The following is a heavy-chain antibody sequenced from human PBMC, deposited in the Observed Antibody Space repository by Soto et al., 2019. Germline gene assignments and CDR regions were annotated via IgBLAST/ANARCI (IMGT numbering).Heavy chain of an antibody. Sequence: QVQLVESGGGVVQPGTSLRLSCAASGFTFSSYGFHWVRQAPGKGLEWVADIWSDGSKQYYADPVKGRFTISRDDSKNTPYLQMNSLTADDTAVYYCARDLSYGSGSDWGQGTLVTVSS. CDR2: IWSDGSKQ. CDR3: ARDLSYGSGSD. D-gene: IGHD3-10*01. J-gene: IGHJ4*02. V-gene: IGHV3-33*01. CDR1: GFTFSSYG.